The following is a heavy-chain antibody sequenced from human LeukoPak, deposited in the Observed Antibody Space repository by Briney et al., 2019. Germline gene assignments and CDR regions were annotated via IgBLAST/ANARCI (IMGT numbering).Heavy chain of an antibody. D-gene: IGHD6-13*01. V-gene: IGHV3-11*04. Sequence: PGGSLRLSCAASGFSFSDYYMSWIRQDPGKGLEWVSYISSSGSTIYYADSVKGRFTISRDNAKNSLYLQMNSLRAEDTAVYYCARVRSGYSSSWYPITWGQGTLVTVSS. CDR2: ISSSGSTI. J-gene: IGHJ5*02. CDR1: GFSFSDYY. CDR3: ARVRSGYSSSWYPIT.